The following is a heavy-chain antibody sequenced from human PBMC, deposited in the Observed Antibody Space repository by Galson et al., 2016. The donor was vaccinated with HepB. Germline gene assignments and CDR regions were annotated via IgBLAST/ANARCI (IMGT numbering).Heavy chain of an antibody. D-gene: IGHD4-23*01. Sequence: LRLSCAASGFSFSSYAMSWVRQAPVRGLEWVSGIGGSGTSALYAGSVKGRFTVSRDNSKNTLYLQMNSLRAEDSAVYYCAKDREWELLALFDSWGQGARVTVSS. CDR1: GFSFSSYA. CDR2: IGGSGTSA. V-gene: IGHV3-23*01. CDR3: AKDREWELLALFDS. J-gene: IGHJ4*02.